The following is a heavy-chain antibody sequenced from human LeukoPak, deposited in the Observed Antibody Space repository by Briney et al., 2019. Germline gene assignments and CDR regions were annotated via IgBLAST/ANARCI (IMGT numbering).Heavy chain of an antibody. CDR2: ISSSSSYI. J-gene: IGHJ6*03. CDR1: GFTFSNAW. V-gene: IGHV3-21*01. D-gene: IGHD6-13*01. CDR3: AREVSSSWYGNYYYMDV. Sequence: GGSLRLSCAAFGFTFSNAWMSWVRQAPGKGLEWVSSISSSSSYIYYADSVKGRFTISRDNAKNSLYLQMNSLRAEDTAVYYCAREVSSSWYGNYYYMDVWGKGTTVTVSS.